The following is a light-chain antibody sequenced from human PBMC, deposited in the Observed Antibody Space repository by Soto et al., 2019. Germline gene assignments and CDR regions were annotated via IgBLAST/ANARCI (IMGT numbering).Light chain of an antibody. J-gene: IGKJ5*01. Sequence: DIQMTQSPSSLSASVGDRVTITCRASQTITNYFNWYQQKPGKAPTLLIYGASNAQSGVPSRFSGSGSGTDFTLTISSLQPEDFATYYCQQSYSVLPITFGQGTRLDIK. V-gene: IGKV1-39*01. CDR1: QTITNY. CDR3: QQSYSVLPIT. CDR2: GAS.